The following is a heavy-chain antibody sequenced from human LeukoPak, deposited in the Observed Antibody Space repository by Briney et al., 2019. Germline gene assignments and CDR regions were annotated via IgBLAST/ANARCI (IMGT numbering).Heavy chain of an antibody. Sequence: GGSLRLSCAASGFTFDDYGMHWVRQAPGKGLEWVSGISWNSGNTDYADSVKGRFTISRDNSKNTLYLQMNSLRAEDTAVYYCAKGVYDYVWGSFYDYWGQGTLVTVSS. CDR3: AKGVYDYVWGSFYDY. CDR1: GFTFDDYG. V-gene: IGHV3-9*01. D-gene: IGHD3-16*01. J-gene: IGHJ4*02. CDR2: ISWNSGNT.